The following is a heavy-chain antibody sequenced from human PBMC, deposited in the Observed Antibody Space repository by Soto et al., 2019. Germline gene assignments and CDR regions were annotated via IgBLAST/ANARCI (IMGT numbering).Heavy chain of an antibody. D-gene: IGHD3-10*01. CDR2: IKSKTDGGTA. V-gene: IGHV3-15*01. CDR1: GFTFSNAW. CDR3: TTGYYWFGYGFHM. Sequence: EVQVVESGGGLVKPGASLRISCAASGFTFSNAWMSWVRQAPGKGLEWVGHIKSKTDGGTADYAAPVNGRFTISRDDSKNMLYLQINSLNTEDTAVYYCTTGYYWFGYGFHMWGQGTVVTVSS. J-gene: IGHJ3*02.